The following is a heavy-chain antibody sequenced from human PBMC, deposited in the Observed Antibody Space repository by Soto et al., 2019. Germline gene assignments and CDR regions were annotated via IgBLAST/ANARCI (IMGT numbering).Heavy chain of an antibody. CDR3: AKDREYSSSSWHPIYYFDY. CDR1: GFTFSSYG. D-gene: IGHD6-6*01. J-gene: IGHJ4*02. V-gene: IGHV3-33*06. Sequence: GGSLRLSCAASGFTFSSYGMHWVRQAPGKGLEWVAVIWYDGSNKYYADSVKGRFTISRDNSKNTLYLQMNSLRAEDTAVYYCAKDREYSSSSWHPIYYFDYWGQGTLVTVSS. CDR2: IWYDGSNK.